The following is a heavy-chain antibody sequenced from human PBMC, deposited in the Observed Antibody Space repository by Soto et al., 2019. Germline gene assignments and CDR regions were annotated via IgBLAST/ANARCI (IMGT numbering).Heavy chain of an antibody. D-gene: IGHD1-26*01. CDR1: GGSISSYY. Sequence: SETLSLTYTVSGGSISSYYWSWIRQPPGKGLEWIGYIYYSGSTNYNPSLKSRVTISVDTSKNQFSLKLSSVTAADTAVYYCARRMGGSYYFDYWGQGTLVTVSS. CDR2: IYYSGST. CDR3: ARRMGGSYYFDY. V-gene: IGHV4-59*08. J-gene: IGHJ4*02.